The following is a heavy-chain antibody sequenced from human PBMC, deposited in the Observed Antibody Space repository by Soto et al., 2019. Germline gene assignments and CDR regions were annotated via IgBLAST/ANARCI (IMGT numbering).Heavy chain of an antibody. V-gene: IGHV1-18*01. CDR3: ARDEYDYIWGSYRRNWFDP. Sequence: GASVKVSCKASGYTFTSYGISWVRQAPGQGLEWMGWISAYNGNTNYAQKLQGRVTMTTDTSTSTAYMELRSLRSDDTAVYYCARDEYDYIWGSYRRNWFDPWGQETLVTVSS. J-gene: IGHJ5*02. CDR1: GYTFTSYG. CDR2: ISAYNGNT. D-gene: IGHD3-16*02.